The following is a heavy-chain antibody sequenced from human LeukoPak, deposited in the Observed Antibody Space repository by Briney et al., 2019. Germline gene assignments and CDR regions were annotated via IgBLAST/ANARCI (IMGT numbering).Heavy chain of an antibody. CDR3: AREYDSRARFDS. Sequence: PGGSLRLSCVASGFTSTDHYMDWVRQAPGKGLEWVGRIRKKSNSYTTEYAASVKGRFSVSRDESNNSVYLHMNSLRVEDTAVYFCAREYDSRARFDSWGQGALVIVSS. CDR2: IRKKSNSYTT. V-gene: IGHV3-72*01. D-gene: IGHD6-13*01. CDR1: GFTSTDHY. J-gene: IGHJ4*02.